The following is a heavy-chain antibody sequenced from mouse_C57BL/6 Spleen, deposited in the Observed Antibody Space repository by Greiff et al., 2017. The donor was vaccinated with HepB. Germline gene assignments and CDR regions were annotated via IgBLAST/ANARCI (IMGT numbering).Heavy chain of an antibody. Sequence: EVKLMESGGGLVQSGRSLRLSCATSGFTFSDFYMEWVRQAPGKGLEWIAASRNKANDYTTEYSATVKGRFIVSRDTSQSILYLQMNALRAEDTAIYYCARDARGTGYFDVWGTGTTVTVSS. J-gene: IGHJ1*03. CDR3: ARDARGTGYFDV. V-gene: IGHV7-1*01. CDR1: GFTFSDFY. CDR2: SRNKANDYTT. D-gene: IGHD2-14*01.